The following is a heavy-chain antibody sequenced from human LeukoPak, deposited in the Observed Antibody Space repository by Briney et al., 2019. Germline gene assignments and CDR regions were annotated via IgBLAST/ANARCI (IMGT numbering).Heavy chain of an antibody. J-gene: IGHJ5*02. CDR1: GGSFSGYY. CDR2: INHSGST. Sequence: KPSETLSLTCAVYGGSFSGYYWSWIRQPPGKGLEWIGEINHSGSTNYNPSLKSRVTISVDTSKNQFSLKLSSVTAADTAVYYCARSPRYGDYYDTSGPQPTSWFDPWGQGTLVTVSS. V-gene: IGHV4-34*01. D-gene: IGHD3-22*01. CDR3: ARSPRYGDYYDTSGPQPTSWFDP.